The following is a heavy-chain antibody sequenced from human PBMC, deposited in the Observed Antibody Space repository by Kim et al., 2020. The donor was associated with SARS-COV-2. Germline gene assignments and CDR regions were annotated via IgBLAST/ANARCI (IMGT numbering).Heavy chain of an antibody. CDR1: GYTFTGYY. CDR2: INPNSGGT. D-gene: IGHD6-13*01. J-gene: IGHJ3*02. V-gene: IGHV1-2*04. CDR3: AREGGWSSSWPDAFDI. Sequence: ASVKVSCKASGYTFTGYYMHWVRQAPGQGLEWMGWINPNSGGTNYAQKFQGWVTMTRDTSISTAYMELSRLRSDDTAVYYCAREGGWSSSWPDAFDIWGQGTMVTVSS.